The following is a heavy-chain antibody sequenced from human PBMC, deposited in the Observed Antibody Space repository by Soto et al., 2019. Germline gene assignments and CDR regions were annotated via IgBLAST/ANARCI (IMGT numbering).Heavy chain of an antibody. CDR1: GYSFTSYW. V-gene: IGHV5-51*01. J-gene: IGHJ6*02. D-gene: IGHD4-17*01. CDR2: IYPGDSDT. CDR3: ARYLNYGDPYYYSGMDV. Sequence: GESLKISCKGSGYSFTSYWIGWVRQMPGKGLEWMGIIYPGDSDTRYSPSFQGQVTISADKSISTAYLQWSSLKASDTAMYYCARYLNYGDPYYYSGMDVWGQGTTVTVYS.